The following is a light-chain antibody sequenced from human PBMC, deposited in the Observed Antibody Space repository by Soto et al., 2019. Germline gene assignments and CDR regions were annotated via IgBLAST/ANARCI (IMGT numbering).Light chain of an antibody. CDR2: GTS. V-gene: IGKV3-15*01. CDR3: QQYNNWPPLT. CDR1: QSVSSN. J-gene: IGKJ4*01. Sequence: EIVMTQSPATLSVSPGERATLSCRASQSVSSNLAWYQQKPGQAPRLLIYGTSTRATGIPARFSGSGSGTEFTLTISSLQSEDFVVYYSQQYNNWPPLTFGGGTKVEIK.